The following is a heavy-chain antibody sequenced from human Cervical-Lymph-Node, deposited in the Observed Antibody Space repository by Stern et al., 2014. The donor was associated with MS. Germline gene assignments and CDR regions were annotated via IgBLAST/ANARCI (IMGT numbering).Heavy chain of an antibody. D-gene: IGHD2-21*02. J-gene: IGHJ6*02. CDR2: IIPIFDTP. Sequence: QVQLVQSGAEVMKPGSSVKVSCKASGGPFSSHAINWVRQAPGQGLEWVGGIIPIFDTPNYARKFKGRVTITADESTNTAHLELSSLRSDDTAVYYCATPAAVTVGSMDVWGQGTTVIVSS. CDR3: ATPAAVTVGSMDV. CDR1: GGPFSSHA. V-gene: IGHV1-69*01.